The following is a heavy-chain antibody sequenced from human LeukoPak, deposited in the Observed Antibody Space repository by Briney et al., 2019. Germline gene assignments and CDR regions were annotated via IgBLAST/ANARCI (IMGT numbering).Heavy chain of an antibody. J-gene: IGHJ5*02. V-gene: IGHV1-69*04. CDR3: ARLLDYYGSGDENWFDP. Sequence: SVRVSCKASGGTFSSYAISWVRRAPGQGLEWMGRIIPILGIANYAQKFQGRVTITADKSTSTAYMELSSLRSEDTAVYYCARLLDYYGSGDENWFDPWGQGTLVTVSS. D-gene: IGHD3-10*01. CDR2: IIPILGIA. CDR1: GGTFSSYA.